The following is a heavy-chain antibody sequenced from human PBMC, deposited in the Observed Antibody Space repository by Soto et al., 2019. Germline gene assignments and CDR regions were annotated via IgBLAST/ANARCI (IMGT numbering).Heavy chain of an antibody. CDR1: GGSISSYF. CDR3: VKGLNYNFDNIGFHG. J-gene: IGHJ4*02. CDR2: ISWNSGSA. Sequence: LSLTCTVSGGSISSYFWSWVRQLPGKGLEWVSGISWNSGSAAYMDSVKGRFLISRDNAKKSLFLQMRSLRPEDTALYYCVKGLNYNFDNIGFHGWGQGTLVTVSS. V-gene: IGHV3-9*01. D-gene: IGHD3-22*01.